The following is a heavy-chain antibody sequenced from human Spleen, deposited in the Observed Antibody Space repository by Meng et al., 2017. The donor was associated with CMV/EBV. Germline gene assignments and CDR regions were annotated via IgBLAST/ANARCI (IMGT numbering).Heavy chain of an antibody. CDR1: GFTFSSYS. V-gene: IGHV3-21*01. CDR2: ISSSSSYI. D-gene: IGHD3-10*01. CDR3: ARFSGNFGFGNLSYYFVMDV. Sequence: GESLKISCAASGFTFSSYSMNWVRQAPGKGLEWVSSISSSSSYIYYADSVKGRFTISKDSAKNSLSLQMNSLRAEDTAVYYCARFSGNFGFGNLSYYFVMDVWGQGTTVTVSS. J-gene: IGHJ6*02.